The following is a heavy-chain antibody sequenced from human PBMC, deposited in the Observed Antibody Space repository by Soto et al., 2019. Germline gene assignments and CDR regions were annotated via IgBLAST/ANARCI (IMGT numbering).Heavy chain of an antibody. Sequence: SETLSLTCTVSGGSISSSSYYWGWIRQPPGKGLEWIGSIYYSGSTYYNPSLKSRVTISVDTSKNQFSLKLSSVTAADTAVYYCARHSTWMVSWYFDYWGQGTLVTVSS. CDR1: GGSISSSSYY. J-gene: IGHJ4*02. V-gene: IGHV4-39*01. CDR2: IYYSGST. D-gene: IGHD1-1*01. CDR3: ARHSTWMVSWYFDY.